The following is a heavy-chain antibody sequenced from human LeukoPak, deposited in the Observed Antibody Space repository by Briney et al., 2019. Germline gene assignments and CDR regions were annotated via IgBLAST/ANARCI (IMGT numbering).Heavy chain of an antibody. J-gene: IGHJ6*04. CDR3: AELGITMIGGG. CDR2: ISSSGSTI. Sequence: GGSLRLSCAASGFTFSSYEMNCVRQAPGKGLEWVSYISSSGSTIYYADSVKGRFTISRDNAKNSLYLQMNSLRAEDTAVYYCAELGITMIGGGWGKGTTVTISS. V-gene: IGHV3-48*03. CDR1: GFTFSSYE. D-gene: IGHD3-10*02.